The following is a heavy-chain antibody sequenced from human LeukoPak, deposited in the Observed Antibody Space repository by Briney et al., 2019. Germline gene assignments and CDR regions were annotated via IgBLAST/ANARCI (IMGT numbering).Heavy chain of an antibody. CDR2: IRSKANNYAT. Sequence: GGSLRLSCAASGFTFSGSAMHWVRQASGKGLEWVGRIRSKANNYATAYAASVKGRFTISRDDSKNTAYLQMDSLKTEDTAVYYCTGNYYGSGSYADFDYWGQGTLVTVSS. J-gene: IGHJ4*02. CDR1: GFTFSGSA. CDR3: TGNYYGSGSYADFDY. D-gene: IGHD3-10*01. V-gene: IGHV3-73*01.